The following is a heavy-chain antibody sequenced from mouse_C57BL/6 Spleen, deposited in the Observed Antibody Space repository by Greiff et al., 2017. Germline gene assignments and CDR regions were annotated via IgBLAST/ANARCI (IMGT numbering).Heavy chain of an antibody. CDR2: IYPRDGST. J-gene: IGHJ2*01. CDR3: ACGRNYYGPDY. CDR1: GYTFTDHT. V-gene: IGHV1-78*01. D-gene: IGHD1-1*01. Sequence: VQLQQSDAELVKPGASVKISCKASGYTFTDHTIHWMKQRPEQGLEWIGYIYPRDGSTNYNEKFKGKATLTADNSSSTAYMQLNSLTSADSAVYCCACGRNYYGPDYWGQGTTLTVSS.